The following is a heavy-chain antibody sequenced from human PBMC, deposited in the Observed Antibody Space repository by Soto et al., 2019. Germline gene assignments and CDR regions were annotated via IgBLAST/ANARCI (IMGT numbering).Heavy chain of an antibody. CDR3: ARREYMGSAAEEY. J-gene: IGHJ4*02. D-gene: IGHD6-6*01. Sequence: QVQLQQWGAGLLKPSETLSLTCAVYGGSFSGYYWRWTRQPPGKGLEWIAEINHTGSTNYNPSLKSRVTISVDTSKDQFSLILSSVTAAETAVYYCARREYMGSAAEEYWGQGTLVTVSS. CDR2: INHTGST. V-gene: IGHV4-34*01. CDR1: GGSFSGYY.